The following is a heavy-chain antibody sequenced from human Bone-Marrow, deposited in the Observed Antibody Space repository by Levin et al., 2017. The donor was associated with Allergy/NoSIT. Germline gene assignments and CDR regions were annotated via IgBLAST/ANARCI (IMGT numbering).Heavy chain of an antibody. V-gene: IGHV4-39*01. CDR3: ARPGYSGYDYEDRPEGFFDY. CDR1: GGSISSSSYY. D-gene: IGHD5-12*01. Sequence: PSETLSLTCTVSGGSISSSSYYWGWIRQPPGKGLEWIGSIYYSGSTYYNPSLKSRVTISVDTSKNQFSLKLSSVTAADTAVYYCARPGYSGYDYEDRPEGFFDYWGQGTLVTVSS. J-gene: IGHJ4*02. CDR2: IYYSGST.